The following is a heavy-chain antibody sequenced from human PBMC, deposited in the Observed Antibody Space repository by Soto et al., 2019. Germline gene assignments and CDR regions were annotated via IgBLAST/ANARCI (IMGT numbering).Heavy chain of an antibody. CDR2: IYPSDSYT. CDR3: AKGGGRHYYYYGMDV. CDR1: GYSFTSYW. Sequence: GESLKISCKGSGYSFTSYWISWVRQMPGKGLEWMGRIYPSDSYTNYSPSFQGHVTRSADKSISTAYLQWSSLKASDTAMYYCAKGGGRHYYYYGMDVWGQGTTVTVSS. V-gene: IGHV5-10-1*01. D-gene: IGHD6-25*01. J-gene: IGHJ6*02.